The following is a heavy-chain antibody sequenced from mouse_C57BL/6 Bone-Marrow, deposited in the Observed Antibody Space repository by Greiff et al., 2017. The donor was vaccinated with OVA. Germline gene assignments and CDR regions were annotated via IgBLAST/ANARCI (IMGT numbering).Heavy chain of an antibody. D-gene: IGHD2-2*01. V-gene: IGHV1-52*01. CDR1: GYTFTSYW. Sequence: VQLQQPGAELVRPGSSVKLSCKASGYTFTSYWMHWVKQRPIQGLEWIGNIDPSDSETHYNQKFKDKATLTVDKSSSTAYMQLSSLTSEDSAVDDCERQGGYQYYFDDWGQGTTLTVSS. CDR2: IDPSDSET. J-gene: IGHJ2*01. CDR3: ERQGGYQYYFDD.